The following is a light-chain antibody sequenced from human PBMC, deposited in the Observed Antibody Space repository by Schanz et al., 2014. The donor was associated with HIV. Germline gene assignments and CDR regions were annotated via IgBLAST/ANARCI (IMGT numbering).Light chain of an antibody. CDR2: GNN. CDR1: SSNIGAGYD. J-gene: IGLJ3*02. CDR3: SSFAGKRNLL. V-gene: IGLV1-40*01. Sequence: QSVLTQPPSVSGAPGQRVTISCTGSSSNIGAGYDVHWYKQLPETAPKLLMFGNNNRPSGVPDRYSGSKSDTSASLAITGLQAEDEADYYCSSFAGKRNLLFGGGTKLTVL.